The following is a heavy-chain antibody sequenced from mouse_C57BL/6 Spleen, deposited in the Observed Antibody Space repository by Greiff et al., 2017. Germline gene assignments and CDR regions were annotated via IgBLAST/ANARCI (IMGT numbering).Heavy chain of an antibody. CDR1: GYTFTSYW. CDR2: IHPSDSDT. Sequence: QVQLQQPGAELVKPGASVKVSCKASGYTFTSYWMHWVKQRPGQGLEWIGRIHPSDSDTNYNQKFKGKATLTVDKSSSTAYMQLSSLTSEDSAVYYCAIGIYYVYDWFAYWGQGTLVTVSA. V-gene: IGHV1-74*01. CDR3: AIGIYYVYDWFAY. J-gene: IGHJ3*01. D-gene: IGHD2-2*01.